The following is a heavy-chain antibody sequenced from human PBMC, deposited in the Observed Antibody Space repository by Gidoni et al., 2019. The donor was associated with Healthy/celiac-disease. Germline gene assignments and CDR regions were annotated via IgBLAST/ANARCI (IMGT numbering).Heavy chain of an antibody. CDR1: GYSSTSYW. CDR3: ARNVESPYYYMDV. Sequence: EVQLVQSGAEVKKPGESLQISCKCSGYSSTSYWSGWVRQMPGEGLEWVGSIYPGDSDTRYSPSFQGQVTILADKSISTAYLQWSSLKASDTAMYYCARNVESPYYYMDVWGKGTTVTVSS. CDR2: IYPGDSDT. J-gene: IGHJ6*03. D-gene: IGHD3-3*01. V-gene: IGHV5-51*03.